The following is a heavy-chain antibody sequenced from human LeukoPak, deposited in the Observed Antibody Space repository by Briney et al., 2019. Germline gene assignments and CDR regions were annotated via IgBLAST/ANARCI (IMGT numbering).Heavy chain of an antibody. D-gene: IGHD5-18*01. V-gene: IGHV3-33*01. CDR2: IWFDGSNK. Sequence: GGSLRLSCAASGFTFSNYGMHWVRQAPGKGLEWVAVIWFDGSNKYYVDSVKGRFTISRDNSKNTLYLQMNSLRAEDTAVYYCARGGGYSYGYGVIDYWGQGTLVTVSS. CDR1: GFTFSNYG. J-gene: IGHJ4*02. CDR3: ARGGGYSYGYGVIDY.